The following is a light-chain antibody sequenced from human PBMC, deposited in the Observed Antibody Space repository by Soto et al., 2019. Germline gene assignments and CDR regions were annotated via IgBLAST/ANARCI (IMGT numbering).Light chain of an antibody. CDR3: QQYGSSSTWT. V-gene: IGKV3-20*01. CDR1: PCVSSAY. J-gene: IGKJ1*01. Sequence: PGERATLSCRASPCVSSAYLAWYQHKPGQPPTLLIYAASSRVTGIPDRFSGSGSGTDFTLTISRLEPEDVAVYYCQQYGSSSTWTFGQGTKVEIK. CDR2: AAS.